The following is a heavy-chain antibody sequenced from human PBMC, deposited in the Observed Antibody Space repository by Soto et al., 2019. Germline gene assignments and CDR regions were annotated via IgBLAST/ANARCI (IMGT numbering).Heavy chain of an antibody. D-gene: IGHD3-16*01. J-gene: IGHJ4*02. CDR3: AREGGDGIDY. V-gene: IGHV4-31*03. CDR1: CGSIRSGSHY. CDR2: IYYSGST. Sequence: PSETLSLTCTVSCGSIRSGSHYWSWIRQHPGKGLEWIGYIYYSGSTYYSPSLKSRITISISTSKNQFSLKLTSVTAADTAVYYCAREGGDGIDYWGQGTLVTVSS.